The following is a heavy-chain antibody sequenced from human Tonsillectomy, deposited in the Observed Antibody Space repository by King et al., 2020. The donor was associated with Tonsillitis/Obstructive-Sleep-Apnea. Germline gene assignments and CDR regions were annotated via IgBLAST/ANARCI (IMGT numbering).Heavy chain of an antibody. D-gene: IGHD3-16*02. V-gene: IGHV3-11*05. CDR3: ARGGEVGGVIGLDAFDI. Sequence: VQLVESGGGLVKPGGSLRLSCAASGFTFSDYYMSWIRQAPGKGLEWVSYISSSSSYTNHADSVKGRFTISRDNAKNSLYLQMNSLRAEDTAVYYCARGGEVGGVIGLDAFDIWGQGTMVTVSS. J-gene: IGHJ3*02. CDR2: ISSSSSYT. CDR1: GFTFSDYY.